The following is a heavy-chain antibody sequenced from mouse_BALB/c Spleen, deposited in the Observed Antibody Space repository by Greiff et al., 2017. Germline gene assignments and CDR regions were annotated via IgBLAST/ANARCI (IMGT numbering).Heavy chain of an antibody. D-gene: IGHD2-4*01. Sequence: EVKVVESGPELVKPGASVKIPCKASGYTFTDYNMDWVKQSHGKSLEWIGDINPNNGGTIYNQKFKGKATLTVDKSSSTAYMELRSLTSEDTAVYDCARRAITRGVDYWGQGTSVTVSS. J-gene: IGHJ4*01. CDR3: ARRAITRGVDY. CDR1: GYTFTDYN. V-gene: IGHV1-18*01. CDR2: INPNNGGT.